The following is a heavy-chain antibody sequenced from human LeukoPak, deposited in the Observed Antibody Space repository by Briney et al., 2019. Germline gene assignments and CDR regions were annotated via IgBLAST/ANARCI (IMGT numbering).Heavy chain of an antibody. V-gene: IGHV4-39*02. CDR3: ARDRRVLVDY. CDR1: GRSISSSSYY. Sequence: SETLSLTCSVSGRSISSSSYYWGWLRQPPGKGLGWIGTIYYSGSTYYNPSLKSRVTISVDTSKNQFCLKLSSVTAADTAVYYCARDRRVLVDYWGQGTLVTVSS. J-gene: IGHJ4*02. CDR2: IYYSGST. D-gene: IGHD3-10*01.